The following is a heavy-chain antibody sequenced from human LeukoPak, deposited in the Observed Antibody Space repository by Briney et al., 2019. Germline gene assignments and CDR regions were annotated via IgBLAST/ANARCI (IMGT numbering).Heavy chain of an antibody. CDR1: GFTFSSYA. J-gene: IGHJ4*02. Sequence: GGSLRLSCAASGFTFSSYAMHWVRQVPGKGLEWVAVISYDGTHKYYADSVKGRFTISRDNSKNTLHLQMDGLRVEDAALYYCAKSFYDSGGYYGIIDYWGQGTLVTVSS. CDR3: AKSFYDSGGYYGIIDY. V-gene: IGHV3-30*18. CDR2: ISYDGTHK. D-gene: IGHD3-22*01.